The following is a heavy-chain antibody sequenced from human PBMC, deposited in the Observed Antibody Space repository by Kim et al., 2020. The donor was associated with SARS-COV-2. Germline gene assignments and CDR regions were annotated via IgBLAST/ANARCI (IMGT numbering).Heavy chain of an antibody. Sequence: SVKVSCKASGGTFSSYAISWVRQAPGQGLEWMGGIIPIFGTANYAQKFQGRVTITADESTSTAYVELSSLRSEDTAVYYCARTRLVPAVPYNWFDPWGQGTLVTVSS. D-gene: IGHD2-2*01. CDR2: IIPIFGTA. CDR3: ARTRLVPAVPYNWFDP. J-gene: IGHJ5*02. CDR1: GGTFSSYA. V-gene: IGHV1-69*13.